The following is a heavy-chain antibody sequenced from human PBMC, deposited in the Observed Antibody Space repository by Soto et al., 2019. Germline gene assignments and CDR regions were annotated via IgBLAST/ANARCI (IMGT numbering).Heavy chain of an antibody. J-gene: IGHJ4*02. V-gene: IGHV4-34*01. CDR1: GGSFRGFY. CDR3: ARAHDFWGGRQQPIDS. D-gene: IGHD3-3*01. CDR2: INHVGIT. Sequence: QVQLQQWGAGLLKPSETLSLTCAVSGGSFRGFYWTWIRQSPGKGLEWLGDINHVGITNYNPSLKRRVSIPVDTSQSQVALKLSSVTAADTAVYYCARAHDFWGGRQQPIDSWGQGTLVTVSS.